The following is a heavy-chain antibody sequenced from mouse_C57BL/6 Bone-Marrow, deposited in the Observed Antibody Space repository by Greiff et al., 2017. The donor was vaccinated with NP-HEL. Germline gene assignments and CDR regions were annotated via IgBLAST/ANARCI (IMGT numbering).Heavy chain of an antibody. CDR2: FYPGSGSI. CDR1: GYTFTEYT. Sequence: VQLQQSGAELVKPGASVKLSCKASGYTFTEYTIHWVKRRSGQGLEWIGWFYPGSGSIKYNEKFKDKATLTADKSSSTVYMELSRSTSEDSAVYFCARHEGNWDVDYFDYWGQGTTLTVSS. D-gene: IGHD4-1*01. CDR3: ARHEGNWDVDYFDY. V-gene: IGHV1-62-2*01. J-gene: IGHJ2*01.